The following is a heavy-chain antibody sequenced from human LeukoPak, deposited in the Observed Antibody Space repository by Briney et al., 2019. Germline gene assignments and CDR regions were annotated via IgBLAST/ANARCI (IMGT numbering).Heavy chain of an antibody. D-gene: IGHD7-27*01. Sequence: PSETLSLTCTVSGGSISSYYWSWIRQPAGKGLEWIGYIYYSGSTYYNPSLKSRVTISVDTSKNQFSLKLSSVTAADTAVYYCARTRAGETGDNVDYFDYWGQGTLVTVSS. J-gene: IGHJ4*02. CDR1: GGSISSYY. CDR2: IYYSGST. CDR3: ARTRAGETGDNVDYFDY. V-gene: IGHV4-59*06.